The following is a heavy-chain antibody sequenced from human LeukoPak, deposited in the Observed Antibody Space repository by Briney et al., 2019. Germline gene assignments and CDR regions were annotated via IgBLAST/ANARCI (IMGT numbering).Heavy chain of an antibody. V-gene: IGHV1-69*05. CDR1: GGSFSNYA. CDR2: FIPMFGTA. Sequence: SVKVSCKASGGSFSNYAITWVRQAPGQGLEWMGGFIPMFGTANYAQNFQDRVTITTDESASTAYMDLSSLRSEDTAVYYCARGYCGGDCYYSYWGQGTLVTVSS. D-gene: IGHD2-21*02. J-gene: IGHJ4*02. CDR3: ARGYCGGDCYYSY.